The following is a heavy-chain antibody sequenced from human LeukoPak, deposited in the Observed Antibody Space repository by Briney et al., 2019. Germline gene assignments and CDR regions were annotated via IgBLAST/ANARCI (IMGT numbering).Heavy chain of an antibody. D-gene: IGHD6-6*01. CDR1: GGTFSSYA. CDR3: AGVGSYTPCAFDI. J-gene: IGHJ3*02. V-gene: IGHV1-69*01. CDR2: IIPIFGTA. Sequence: SVKVSCKASGGTFSSYAISWVRQAPGQGLEWMGGIIPIFGTANYAQKFQGRVTITADESTSTAYMELSSLRSEDTAVYYCAGVGSYTPCAFDIWGQGTMVTVSS.